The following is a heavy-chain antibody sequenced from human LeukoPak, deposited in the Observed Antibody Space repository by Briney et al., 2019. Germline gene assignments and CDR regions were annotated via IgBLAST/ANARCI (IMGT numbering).Heavy chain of an antibody. D-gene: IGHD6-19*01. V-gene: IGHV1-18*01. J-gene: IGHJ3*02. CDR2: ISAYNGNT. CDR1: GYTFTSYG. CDR3: ARAQRTAVAGWDAFDI. Sequence: GASVKVSCKASGYTFTSYGISWVRQAPGQGLEWMGWISAYNGNTSYAQKLQGRVTMTTDTSTSTAYMELRSLRSDDTAVYYCARAQRTAVAGWDAFDIWGQGTMVTVSS.